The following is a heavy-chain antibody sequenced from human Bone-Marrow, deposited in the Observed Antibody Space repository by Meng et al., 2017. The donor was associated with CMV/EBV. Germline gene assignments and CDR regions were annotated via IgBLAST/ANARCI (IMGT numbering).Heavy chain of an antibody. J-gene: IGHJ5*02. CDR3: ARWSGAKCCNWFDP. V-gene: IGHV3-21*01. D-gene: IGHD3-10*01. Sequence: GESLKISCAASGFTFSSYSMNWVRQAPGKGLEWVSSISRSSSYIYYADSVKGRFTISRDNAKNSLYLQMNSLRAEDTAVYYCARWSGAKCCNWFDPLGQGTLVTVSS. CDR2: ISRSSSYI. CDR1: GFTFSSYS.